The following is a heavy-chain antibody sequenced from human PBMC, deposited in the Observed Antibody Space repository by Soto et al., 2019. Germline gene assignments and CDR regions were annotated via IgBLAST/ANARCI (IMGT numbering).Heavy chain of an antibody. D-gene: IGHD3-22*01. CDR3: ARDRDDYDSSGSSY. J-gene: IGHJ1*01. V-gene: IGHV3-21*01. CDR2: ISSSSSYI. CDR1: GFTFSSYS. Sequence: PGGALRLFCAASGFTFSSYSMNWVRQAPGRGLEWVSSISSSSSYIYYADSVKGRFTISRDNAKNSLYLQMNSLRAEDTAVYYCARDRDDYDSSGSSYWGQCILVTVSS.